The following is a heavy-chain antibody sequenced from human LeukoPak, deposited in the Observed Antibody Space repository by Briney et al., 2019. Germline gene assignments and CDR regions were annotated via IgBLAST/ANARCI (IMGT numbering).Heavy chain of an antibody. V-gene: IGHV4-39*01. D-gene: IGHD6-19*01. Sequence: PSETLSLTCAVSGDSISSTNYYWGWIRQPPGKGLEWIGSIYYSGSTYCNPSLESRVTISVDTSKNQFSLKLSSVTAADTAVYYCATSGWYLLPGVYWGQGTLVTVSS. CDR3: ATSGWYLLPGVY. CDR1: GDSISSTNYY. CDR2: IYYSGST. J-gene: IGHJ4*02.